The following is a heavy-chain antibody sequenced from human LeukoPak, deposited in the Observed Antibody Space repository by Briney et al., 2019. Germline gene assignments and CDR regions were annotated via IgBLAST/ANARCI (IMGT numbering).Heavy chain of an antibody. Sequence: GGSLRLSCAASGFTFSSYAMSWVRQAPGKGLEWVSAISGSGGSTYYADSAKGRFTISRDNSKNTLYLQMNSLRAEDTAVYYCAKGGYSSGWYGVDYWGQGTLVTVSS. CDR1: GFTFSSYA. CDR3: AKGGYSSGWYGVDY. J-gene: IGHJ4*02. V-gene: IGHV3-23*01. CDR2: ISGSGGST. D-gene: IGHD6-19*01.